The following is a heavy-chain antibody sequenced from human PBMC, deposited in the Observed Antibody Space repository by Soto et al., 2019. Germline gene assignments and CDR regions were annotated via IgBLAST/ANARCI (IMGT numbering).Heavy chain of an antibody. J-gene: IGHJ2*01. Sequence: GGSLRLSCAASGFTFSDHYMDWVRQAPGKGLEWVGRTRNKANSYTTEYAASVKGRFTISRDDSKNSLYLQMNSLKTEDTAVYYCARGYCSNGVCYRYIDLWGRGTLVTVSS. CDR2: TRNKANSYTT. CDR3: ARGYCSNGVCYRYIDL. V-gene: IGHV3-72*01. CDR1: GFTFSDHY. D-gene: IGHD2-8*01.